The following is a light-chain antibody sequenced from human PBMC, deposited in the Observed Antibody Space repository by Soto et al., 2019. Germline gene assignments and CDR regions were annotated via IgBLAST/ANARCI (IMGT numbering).Light chain of an antibody. CDR2: DVT. CDR3: SSYSTSGTHIV. J-gene: IGLJ3*02. Sequence: QSALTQPASVSGSPGQSITISCTGSSSDIGGYSYVSWYQHYPGKAPKLILYDVTYRPSGVSSRFSGSKSANTASLTVSGLQAEDEADYYCSSYSTSGTHIVFGGGTKL. CDR1: SSDIGGYSY. V-gene: IGLV2-14*03.